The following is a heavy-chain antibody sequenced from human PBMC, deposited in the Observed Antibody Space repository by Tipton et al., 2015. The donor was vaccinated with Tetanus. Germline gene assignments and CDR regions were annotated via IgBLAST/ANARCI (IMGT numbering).Heavy chain of an antibody. V-gene: IGHV4-30-4*01. D-gene: IGHD2-2*01. J-gene: IGHJ6*03. Sequence: TLSLTCSVSGDSIRSEDYYWGWIRQSPGKGLEWLGFIYYSGITYNNPSLKSRVSISLDASKNQFSLSLNSVTAADSATYYCARLPCSSPSCYYYYYYYVDVWGTWTAVAVSS. CDR1: GDSIRSEDYY. CDR3: ARLPCSSPSCYYYYYYYVDV. CDR2: IYYSGIT.